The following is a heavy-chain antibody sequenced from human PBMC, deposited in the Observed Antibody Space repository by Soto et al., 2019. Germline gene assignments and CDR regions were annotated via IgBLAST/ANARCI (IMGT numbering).Heavy chain of an antibody. CDR1: GGSISSDDYS. D-gene: IGHD2-15*01. V-gene: IGHV4-30-2*01. J-gene: IGHJ1*01. CDR3: ARQDCSGGSCFEYFQH. Sequence: PSETLSLTCAVSGGSISSDDYSWSWIRQPPGKGLEWIGYIYHSGSTYYNPSLKSRVTISLDRSKNEFSLKLSSVTAADTAVYYCARQDCSGGSCFEYFQHWGQGTLVTVSS. CDR2: IYHSGST.